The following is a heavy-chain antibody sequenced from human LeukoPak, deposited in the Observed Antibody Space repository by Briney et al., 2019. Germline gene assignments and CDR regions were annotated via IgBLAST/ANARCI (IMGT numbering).Heavy chain of an antibody. CDR2: ISSSSSYI. D-gene: IGHD4-11*01. CDR1: GFTFSSYS. J-gene: IGHJ5*02. CDR3: ARELHSNHGVSWFDP. Sequence: GGSLRLSCAASGFTFSSYSMNWVRQAPGKGLEWVSSISSSSSYIYYADSVKGRFTISRDNAKNSLYLQMNSLRVEDAAMYYCARELHSNHGVSWFDPWGQGTLVTVSS. V-gene: IGHV3-21*01.